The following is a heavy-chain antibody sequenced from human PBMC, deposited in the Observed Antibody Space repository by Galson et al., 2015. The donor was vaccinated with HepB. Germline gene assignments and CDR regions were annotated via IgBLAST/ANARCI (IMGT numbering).Heavy chain of an antibody. J-gene: IGHJ4*02. CDR2: ISSSSSYI. CDR1: GFTFSSYS. V-gene: IGHV3-21*01. D-gene: IGHD2-21*02. CDR3: VSMSRAYCGGDCYSNFDY. Sequence: SLRLSCAASGFTFSSYSMNWVRQAPGKGLEWVSSISSSSSYIHYADSVKGRFTISRDNAKNSLYLQMNSLRAEDTAVYYCVSMSRAYCGGDCYSNFDYWGQGTLDTVSS.